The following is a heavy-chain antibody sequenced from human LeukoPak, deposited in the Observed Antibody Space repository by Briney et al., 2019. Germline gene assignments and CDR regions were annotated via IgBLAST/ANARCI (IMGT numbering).Heavy chain of an antibody. CDR1: GGSFSDYY. CDR2: INRSGST. J-gene: IGHJ5*02. CDR3: ARGPRFGELLWHWFDP. Sequence: PSETPSLTCAVYGGSFSDYYWSWIRQPPGKGLEWIGEINRSGSTYYNPSLKRRVTISVDTSKNQFSLKLRSVTAADTAVYYCARGPRFGELLWHWFDPWGQGTLVTVSS. D-gene: IGHD3-10*01. V-gene: IGHV4-34*01.